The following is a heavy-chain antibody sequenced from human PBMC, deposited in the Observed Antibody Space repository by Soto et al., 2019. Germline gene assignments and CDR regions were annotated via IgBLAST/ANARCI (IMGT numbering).Heavy chain of an antibody. Sequence: PGGSLRLSCAASGFTFSSSSMNWVRQAPGKGLEWVSSISSSSSYIYYADSVKGRFTISRDNAKNSLYLQMNSLRAEDTAVYYCARPKYCSSTSCYTFFDYWGQGTLVTVSS. CDR1: GFTFSSSS. V-gene: IGHV3-21*01. J-gene: IGHJ4*02. D-gene: IGHD2-2*02. CDR2: ISSSSSYI. CDR3: ARPKYCSSTSCYTFFDY.